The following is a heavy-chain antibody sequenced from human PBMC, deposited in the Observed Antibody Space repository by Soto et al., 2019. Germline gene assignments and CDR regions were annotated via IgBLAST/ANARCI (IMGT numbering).Heavy chain of an antibody. CDR1: GYTFTNHG. CDR3: ARDLCPVASFLDY. V-gene: IGHV1-18*04. Sequence: QVQLVQSGAEVKKPGASVKVSCKASGYTFTNHGISWVRQAPGQGLEWMGWVSGYNDKTKSAQKFQGRVTMTTDTSTSTAYMELRSLRSDDTAVYYCARDLCPVASFLDYWGQGTLVTVAS. D-gene: IGHD2-21*01. J-gene: IGHJ4*02. CDR2: VSGYNDKT.